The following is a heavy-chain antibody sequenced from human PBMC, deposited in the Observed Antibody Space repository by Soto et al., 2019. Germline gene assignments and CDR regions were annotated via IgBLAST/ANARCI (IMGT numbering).Heavy chain of an antibody. CDR2: ISSNGGST. J-gene: IGHJ6*02. CDR3: VQLCSSTSCYKGPYYYYGMDV. Sequence: PGGSLRLSCSASGFTFSSYAMHWVRQAPGKGLEYVSAISSNGGSTYYADSVKGRFTISRDNSKNTLCLQMSSLRAEDTAVYYCVQLCSSTSCYKGPYYYYGMDVWGQGTTVTVSS. CDR1: GFTFSSYA. D-gene: IGHD2-2*02. V-gene: IGHV3-64D*06.